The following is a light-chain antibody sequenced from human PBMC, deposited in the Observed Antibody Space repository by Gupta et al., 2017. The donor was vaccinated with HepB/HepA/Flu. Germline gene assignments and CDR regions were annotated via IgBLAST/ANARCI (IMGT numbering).Light chain of an antibody. CDR1: SSDVGGYNY. Sequence: QSALTQPRSVSGSPGQSVTISCTGTSSDVGGYNYVSWYQHHPSKAPKLIIYDVTRRPSGVPDRFSGSKSGNTASLTSAGLQAEDEADYYCCSYADSYTWVFGGGTKLTVL. V-gene: IGLV2-11*01. J-gene: IGLJ3*02. CDR3: CSYADSYTWV. CDR2: DVT.